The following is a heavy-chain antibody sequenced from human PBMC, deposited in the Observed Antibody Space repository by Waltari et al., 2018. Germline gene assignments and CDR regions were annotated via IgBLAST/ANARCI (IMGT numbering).Heavy chain of an antibody. Sequence: QVQLQQWGAGLLKPSETLSLTCAVYGGSFSGYYWSWIRQPPGKGLEWIGEINHSESTNYNPSLKSRVTISVDTSKNQFSLKLSSVTAADTAVYYCARSGAAAGTGAFDIWGQGTMVTVSS. CDR3: ARSGAAAGTGAFDI. D-gene: IGHD6-13*01. CDR2: INHSEST. V-gene: IGHV4-34*01. CDR1: GGSFSGYY. J-gene: IGHJ3*02.